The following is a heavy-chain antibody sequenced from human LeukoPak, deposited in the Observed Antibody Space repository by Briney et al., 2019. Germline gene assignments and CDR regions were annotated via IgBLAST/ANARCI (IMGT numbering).Heavy chain of an antibody. Sequence: SETLSLTCTVSGYSIRTSHYWGWIRPSPGKGLEWIGNIYRSGTTYYNPSLKSRVTISVDTSKNQFSLKLTSVTAADTAVYYCARALVYTYGHPGAFDIWGQGTLVAVSS. CDR3: ARALVYTYGHPGAFDI. CDR2: IYRSGTT. CDR1: GYSIRTSHY. J-gene: IGHJ3*02. D-gene: IGHD5-18*01. V-gene: IGHV4-38-2*02.